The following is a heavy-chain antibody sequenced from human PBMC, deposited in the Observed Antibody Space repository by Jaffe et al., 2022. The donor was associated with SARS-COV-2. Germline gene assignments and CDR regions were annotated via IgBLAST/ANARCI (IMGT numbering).Heavy chain of an antibody. CDR1: GGSISGADW. CDR2: ISPGGNT. Sequence: QVQLQESGPGLVKPSGTLSLTCDVSGGSISGADWWSWVRQSPGQAPQWIGEISPGGNTNYNPSLKSRVTMSVPWSRDQFSLELKSVTAADTAVYFCARQAPYRDGWAPRYYFDSWGQGILVTVSS. V-gene: IGHV4-4*02. D-gene: IGHD3-10*01. CDR3: ARQAPYRDGWAPRYYFDS. J-gene: IGHJ4*02.